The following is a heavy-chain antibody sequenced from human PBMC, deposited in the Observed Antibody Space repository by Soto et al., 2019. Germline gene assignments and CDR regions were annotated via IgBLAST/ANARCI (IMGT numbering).Heavy chain of an antibody. CDR2: IYHGGGT. J-gene: IGHJ4*02. V-gene: IGHV4-4*02. D-gene: IGHD3-3*01. CDR3: ATGNVDSMLES. CDR1: GGSISSRDW. Sequence: SATLSLTCSVSGGSISSRDWWTWVRQAPGKGLEWIGKIYHGGGTNFSPSLRGRVNISIDKSRKFFSLTLNSVTAADTAIYFCATGNVDSMLESWGRGTLVTVSS.